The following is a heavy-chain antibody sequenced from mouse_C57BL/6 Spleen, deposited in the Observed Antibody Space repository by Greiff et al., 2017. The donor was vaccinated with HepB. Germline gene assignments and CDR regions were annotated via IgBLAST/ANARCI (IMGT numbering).Heavy chain of an antibody. V-gene: IGHV1-4*01. CDR3: ARGVSLYWYFDV. J-gene: IGHJ1*03. CDR1: GYTFTSYT. CDR2: INPSSGYT. Sequence: VQLQQSGAELARPGASVKMSCKASGYTFTSYTMHWVKQRPGQGLEWIGYINPSSGYTKYNQKFKDKATLTADKSSSTAYIQLSSLISEDSAVYYCARGVSLYWYFDVWGTGTTVTVSS.